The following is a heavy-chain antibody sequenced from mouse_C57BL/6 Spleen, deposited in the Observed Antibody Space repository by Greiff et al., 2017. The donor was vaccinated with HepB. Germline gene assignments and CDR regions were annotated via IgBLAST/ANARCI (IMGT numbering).Heavy chain of an antibody. V-gene: IGHV1-39*01. CDR2: INPNYGTT. D-gene: IGHD1-1*01. CDR3: AREYYYGSSWDFDY. J-gene: IGHJ2*01. Sequence: VQLKQSGPELVKPGASVKISCKASGYSFTDYNMNWVKQSNGKSLEWIGVINPNYGTTSYNQKFKGKATLTVDQSSSTAYMQLNSLTSEDSAVYYCAREYYYGSSWDFDYWGQGTTLTVSS. CDR1: GYSFTDYN.